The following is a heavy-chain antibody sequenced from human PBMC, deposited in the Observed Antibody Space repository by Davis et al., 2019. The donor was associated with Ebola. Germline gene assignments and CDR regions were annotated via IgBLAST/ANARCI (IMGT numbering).Heavy chain of an antibody. CDR2: ISGSGGST. CDR1: GFTLSSYG. D-gene: IGHD3-3*02. Sequence: PAGSLTLPCVASGFTLSSYGMCWVRQAPGKGREWVAIISGSGGSTHYVDSVKGRFTISSDNSKNSLYLQMNCLRAENTAISYCAKDDAIFGVDIRGMENWYMDVWGKGTTVTVSS. J-gene: IGHJ6*03. V-gene: IGHV3-23*01. CDR3: AKDDAIFGVDIRGMENWYMDV.